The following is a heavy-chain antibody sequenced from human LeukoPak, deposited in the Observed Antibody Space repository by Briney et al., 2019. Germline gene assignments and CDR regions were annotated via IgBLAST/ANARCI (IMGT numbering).Heavy chain of an antibody. J-gene: IGHJ4*02. CDR2: IWYDGSNK. CDR3: ARPDYGASGDY. CDR1: GLTFRNYG. Sequence: PGGSLRLSCAASGLTFRNYGMHWVRQAPGKGLEWVAVIWYDGSNKYYADSVKGRFTISRDDSKNTLYLQMNSLKAEDTAVYYCARPDYGASGDYWGQGTLVTVSS. D-gene: IGHD4-17*01. V-gene: IGHV3-33*01.